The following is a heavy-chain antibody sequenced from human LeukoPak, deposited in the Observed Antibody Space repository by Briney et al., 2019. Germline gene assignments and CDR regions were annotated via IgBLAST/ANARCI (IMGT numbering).Heavy chain of an antibody. V-gene: IGHV3-74*01. CDR3: ARVLLEREAR. CDR1: GFXLSGYW. Sequence: GGSLRLSCAASGFXLSGYWIHWVRQVPGKGLVWVSRINSDESSTSYADSVKGRFIISRDNAKNTLYLQMNSLRAEDTAVYYCARVLLEREARWGQGTLVTVSS. J-gene: IGHJ4*02. CDR2: INSDESST. D-gene: IGHD1-1*01.